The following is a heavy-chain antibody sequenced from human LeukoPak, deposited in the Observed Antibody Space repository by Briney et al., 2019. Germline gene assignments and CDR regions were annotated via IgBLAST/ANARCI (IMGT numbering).Heavy chain of an antibody. V-gene: IGHV3-9*01. CDR2: ISWNSDSI. D-gene: IGHD6-19*01. CDR1: GFTFDDYA. CDR3: AKSVGEQWLAY. Sequence: GGSLRLSCAASGFTFDDYAMHWVRQAPGKGLEWVSGISWNSDSIVYADSVKGRFTISRDNAKNSLYLQMNSLRAEDTALYYCAKSVGEQWLAYWGQGTLVTVSS. J-gene: IGHJ4*02.